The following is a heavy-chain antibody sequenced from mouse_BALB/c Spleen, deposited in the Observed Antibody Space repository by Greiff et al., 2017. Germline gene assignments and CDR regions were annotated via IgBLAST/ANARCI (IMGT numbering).Heavy chain of an antibody. D-gene: IGHD2-4*01. J-gene: IGHJ4*01. V-gene: IGHV2-6-5*01. Sequence: QVQLKESGPGLVAPSQSLSITCTVSGFSLTDYGVSWIRQPQGKGLEWLGVIWGGGSTYYNSALKSRLSISKDNSKSQVFLKMNSLQTDDTAMYYCALLYYDYFYAMDYWGQGTSVTVSS. CDR1: GFSLTDYG. CDR2: IWGGGST. CDR3: ALLYYDYFYAMDY.